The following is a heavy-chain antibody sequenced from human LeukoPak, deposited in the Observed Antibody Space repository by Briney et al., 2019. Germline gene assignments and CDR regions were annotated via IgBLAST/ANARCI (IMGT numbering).Heavy chain of an antibody. D-gene: IGHD3-3*01. V-gene: IGHV4-39*01. CDR2: IYKSGST. CDR1: GGSISSSSYH. CDR3: ARRGSITSYMDV. J-gene: IGHJ6*03. Sequence: SETLSLTCTVSGGSISSSSYHWGWIRQPPGKGLEWIGNIYKSGSTYYNPSLKSRVTISVDTSKNQFSLKLNSVTAADTAVYYCARRGSITSYMDVWGKGTTVTISS.